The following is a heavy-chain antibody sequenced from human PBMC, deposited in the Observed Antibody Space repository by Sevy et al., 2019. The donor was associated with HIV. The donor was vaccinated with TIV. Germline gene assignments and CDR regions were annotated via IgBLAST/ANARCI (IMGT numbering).Heavy chain of an antibody. Sequence: SETLSLTCTVSGGSITSLYWNWIRQPPGKGLEWIANIYYNGHINYNPSLKSRVTLSLDTFKNQFSLRLSSMTAADTAMYYCAGENAWGRGYSWGQGTLVTVSS. CDR2: IYYNGHI. V-gene: IGHV4-59*08. CDR1: GGSITSLY. D-gene: IGHD1-26*01. CDR3: AGENAWGRGYS. J-gene: IGHJ4*02.